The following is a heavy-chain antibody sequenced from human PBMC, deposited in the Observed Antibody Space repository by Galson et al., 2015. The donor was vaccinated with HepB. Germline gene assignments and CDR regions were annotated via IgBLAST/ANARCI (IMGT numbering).Heavy chain of an antibody. CDR1: GDSVSSNTAA. CDR3: ARGYLNDWNGAEEWWFDP. CDR2: TYYRSKWYN. J-gene: IGHJ5*02. D-gene: IGHD1-1*01. V-gene: IGHV6-1*01. Sequence: CAISGDSVSSNTAAWNWIRQSPSRGLEWLGRTYYRSKWYNDYAASVKSRITISPDTSKNHFSLHLNSVTPEDTAVYFCARGYLNDWNGAEEWWFDPWGQGTLVTVSS.